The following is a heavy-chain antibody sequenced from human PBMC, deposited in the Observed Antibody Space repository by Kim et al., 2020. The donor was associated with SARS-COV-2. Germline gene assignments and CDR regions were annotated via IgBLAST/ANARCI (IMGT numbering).Heavy chain of an antibody. D-gene: IGHD3-10*01. V-gene: IGHV3-30*18. Sequence: GGSLRLSCAASGFTFSSYGMHWVRQAPGKGLEWVAVISYDGSNKYYADSVKGRFTISRDNSKNTLYLQMNSLRAEDTAVYYCAKRVTMVRGHPTYYWGQ. CDR1: GFTFSSYG. J-gene: IGHJ4*02. CDR3: AKRVTMVRGHPTYY. CDR2: ISYDGSNK.